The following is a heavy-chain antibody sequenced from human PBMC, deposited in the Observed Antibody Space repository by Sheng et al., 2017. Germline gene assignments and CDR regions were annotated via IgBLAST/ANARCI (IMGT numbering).Heavy chain of an antibody. CDR3: ARDYWVYDILTVGY. J-gene: IGHJ4*02. CDR2: IWYDGSNK. Sequence: QVQLVESGGGVVQPGRSLRLSCAASGFTFSSYGMHWVRQAPGKGLEWVAVIWYDGSNKYYADSVKGRFTISRDNSKNTLYLQMNSLRAEDTAVYYCARDYWVYDILTVGYWGQGTLVTVSS. V-gene: IGHV3-33*01. D-gene: IGHD3-9*01. CDR1: GFTFSSYG.